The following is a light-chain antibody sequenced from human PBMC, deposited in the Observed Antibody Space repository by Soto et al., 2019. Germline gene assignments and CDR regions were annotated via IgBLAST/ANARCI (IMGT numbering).Light chain of an antibody. J-gene: IGLJ2*01. CDR2: EVT. CDR1: SSDVGGYNY. V-gene: IGLV2-8*01. CDR3: ETWDSNTPVV. Sequence: QSALTQPPSASGSPGQSVTISCTGTSSDVGGYNYVSWYQQHPGKAPKLMIYEVTKRPSGVPDRFSGSKSGADRYLTISNLQSEDEADYYCETWDSNTPVVFGGGTKLTVL.